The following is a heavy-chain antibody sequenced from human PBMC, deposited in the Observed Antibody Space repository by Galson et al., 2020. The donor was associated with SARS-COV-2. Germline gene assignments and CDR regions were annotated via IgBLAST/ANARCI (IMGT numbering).Heavy chain of an antibody. CDR3: ARDWVENYYDILTGPTPDAFDI. Sequence: GESLKIPCAAPGFTFRSYSMHWVRQAPGKGLAWVSSISRSSSYIYYADAVKGRFTISRDNAKDSLYLQMNSLRAEDTAVYYCARDWVENYYDILTGPTPDAFDIWGQGTMVTVSS. CDR2: ISRSSSYI. V-gene: IGHV3-21*01. J-gene: IGHJ3*02. D-gene: IGHD3-9*01. CDR1: GFTFRSYS.